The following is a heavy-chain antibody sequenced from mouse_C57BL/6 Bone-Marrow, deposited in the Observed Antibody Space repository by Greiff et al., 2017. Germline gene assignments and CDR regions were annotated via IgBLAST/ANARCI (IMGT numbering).Heavy chain of an antibody. CDR3: ARQINYYGSSYVFAY. J-gene: IGHJ3*01. CDR2: IYIGNGYT. CDR1: GYTFTSYG. V-gene: IGHV1-58*01. Sequence: VQLQQSGAELVRPGSSVKMSCKTSGYTFTSYGINWVKQRPGQGLEWIGYIYIGNGYTEYNEKFKGKATLTSDTSSSTAYMQLSSLTSEDSAIYCCARQINYYGSSYVFAYWGQGTLVTVSA. D-gene: IGHD1-1*01.